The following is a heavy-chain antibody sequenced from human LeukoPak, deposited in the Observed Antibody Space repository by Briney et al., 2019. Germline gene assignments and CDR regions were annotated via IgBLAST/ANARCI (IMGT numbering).Heavy chain of an antibody. CDR1: GGSISSYS. CDR3: ARSGYASGTYFDY. J-gene: IGHJ4*02. V-gene: IGHV4-59*01. CDR2: IYYSGGT. D-gene: IGHD3-10*01. Sequence: SETLSLTCTVSGGSISSYSWSWIRQPAGKGLEWIGYIYYSGGTNYNPSLKSRVTISVDTSKNQFSLKLTSVTAADTAVYYCARSGYASGTYFDYWGQGTLVTVSS.